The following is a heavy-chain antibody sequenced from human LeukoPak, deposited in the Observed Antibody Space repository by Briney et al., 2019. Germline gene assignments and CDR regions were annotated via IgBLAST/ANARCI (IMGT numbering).Heavy chain of an antibody. CDR3: AKDNRRHYTSGPNPDSLH. Sequence: GGSLRLSCAASGFTFSSYSMNWVRQAPGKGLEWVSYITRSSSAKFYADSVKGRFTISRDNAKNSLYLQMNSLRVEDTAFYYCAKDNRRHYTSGPNPDSLHWGQGALVTVSS. J-gene: IGHJ4*02. D-gene: IGHD6-19*01. CDR1: GFTFSSYS. V-gene: IGHV3-48*04. CDR2: ITRSSSAK.